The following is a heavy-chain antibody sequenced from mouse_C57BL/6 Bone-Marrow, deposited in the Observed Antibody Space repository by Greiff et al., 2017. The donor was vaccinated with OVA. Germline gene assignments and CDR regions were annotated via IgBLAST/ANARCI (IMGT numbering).Heavy chain of an antibody. V-gene: IGHV1-19*01. Sequence: EVQLQQSGPELVKPGASVKMSCKASGYTFTDYYMNWVKQSHGKSLEWIGVINPYNGGTSYNQKFKGKATLTVDKSSSTAYMELNSLTSEDSAVYYCARTSGSSYRDAMDYWGQGTSVTVSS. J-gene: IGHJ4*01. CDR3: ARTSGSSYRDAMDY. CDR2: INPYNGGT. D-gene: IGHD1-1*01. CDR1: GYTFTDYY.